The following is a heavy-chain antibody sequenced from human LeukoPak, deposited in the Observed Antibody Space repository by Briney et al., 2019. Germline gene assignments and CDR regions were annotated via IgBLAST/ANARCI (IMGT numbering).Heavy chain of an antibody. D-gene: IGHD4-23*01. CDR2: SDTGNT. Sequence: GGSLRLSCAASGFTLSSYAMGWVRQAPGKGLEWVSASDTGNTYHADSVKGRFTISRDISKNTLYLQMSSLRAEDTAVYYCARRAGGYSHPYDYWGQGVLVTVSS. V-gene: IGHV3-23*01. J-gene: IGHJ4*02. CDR1: GFTLSSYA. CDR3: ARRAGGYSHPYDY.